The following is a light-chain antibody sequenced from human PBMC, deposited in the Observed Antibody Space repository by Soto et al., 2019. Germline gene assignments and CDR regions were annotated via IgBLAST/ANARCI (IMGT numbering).Light chain of an antibody. CDR2: EDS. Sequence: QSVLTQPASVSGSPGQSITISCTGTSSDVGSYNLVSWYQQHPGKAPKLMIYEDSKRPSGVSNRFSGSKSDNTASLTISGLQAEDEADYYCSSYRTNSTWVFGGGTKLTVL. CDR3: SSYRTNSTWV. J-gene: IGLJ3*02. CDR1: SSDVGSYNL. V-gene: IGLV2-14*02.